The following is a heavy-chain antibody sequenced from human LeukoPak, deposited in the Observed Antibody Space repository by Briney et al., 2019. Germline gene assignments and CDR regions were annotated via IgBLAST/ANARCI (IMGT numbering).Heavy chain of an antibody. J-gene: IGHJ4*02. CDR2: INTNTGNP. CDR3: AREVLRHDY. CDR1: GYTFTSYA. V-gene: IGHV7-4-1*02. D-gene: IGHD3-10*01. Sequence: ASVKVSCKASGYTFTSYAMTWVRQAPGQGLEWMGWINTNTGNPTYAQGFTGRFVFSVDTSVNTAYLQISSLKPQDTAVYYCAREVLRHDYWGQGTLVTVSS.